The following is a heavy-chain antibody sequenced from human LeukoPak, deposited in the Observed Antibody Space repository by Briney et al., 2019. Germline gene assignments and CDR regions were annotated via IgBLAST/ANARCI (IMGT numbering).Heavy chain of an antibody. CDR2: INPNSGGT. CDR1: GYTFTGYY. D-gene: IGHD1-26*01. CDR3: ARAGIVGAPLMVY. V-gene: IGHV1-2*02. J-gene: IGHJ4*02. Sequence: GASVKVSCKASGYTFTGYYMHWVRQAPGQGLEWMGRINPNSGGTNYAQKFQGRVTMTRDTSISTAYMELSRLRSDDTAVYYCARAGIVGAPLMVYWGQGTLVTVSS.